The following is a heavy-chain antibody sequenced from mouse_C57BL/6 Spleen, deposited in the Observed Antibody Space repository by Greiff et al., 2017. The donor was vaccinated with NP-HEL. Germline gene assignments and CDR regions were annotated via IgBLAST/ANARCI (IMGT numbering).Heavy chain of an antibody. J-gene: IGHJ3*01. CDR2: IDPNSGGT. CDR3: AREVTTPRFAY. D-gene: IGHD1-1*01. V-gene: IGHV1-72*01. CDR1: GYTFTSYW. Sequence: VKLQQPGAELVKPGASVKLSCKASGYTFTSYWMHWVKQRPGRGLEWIGRIDPNSGGTKYNEKFKSKATLTVDKPSSTAYMQLSSLTSEDSAVYYCAREVTTPRFAYWGQGTLVTVSA.